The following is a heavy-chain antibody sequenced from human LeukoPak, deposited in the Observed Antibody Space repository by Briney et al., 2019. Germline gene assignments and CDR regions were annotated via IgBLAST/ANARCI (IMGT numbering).Heavy chain of an antibody. CDR2: IIPIFGTA. J-gene: IGHJ6*03. CDR3: ARARYSYGGKTYYYYYMDV. V-gene: IGHV1-69*06. CDR1: GGTFSSYA. D-gene: IGHD5-18*01. Sequence: SVKVSCKASGGTFSSYAISWVRQAPGQGLEWMGGIIPIFGTANYAQKFQGRVTITADKSTSTAYMELSSLRSEDTAVYYCARARYSYGGKTYYYYYMDVWGKGTTVTVSS.